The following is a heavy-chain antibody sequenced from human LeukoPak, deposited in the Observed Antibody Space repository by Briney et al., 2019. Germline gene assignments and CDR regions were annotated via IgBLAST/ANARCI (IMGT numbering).Heavy chain of an antibody. D-gene: IGHD2-2*01. V-gene: IGHV1-69*13. J-gene: IGHJ6*04. Sequence: SVKVSCKASGGTFSSYAISWVQQAPGQGLEWMGGIIPIFGTANYAQKFQGRVTITADESTSTAYMELSSLRSEDTAVYYCAREFFVVVPAADLYYYYGMDVWGKGTTVTVSS. CDR2: IIPIFGTA. CDR1: GGTFSSYA. CDR3: AREFFVVVPAADLYYYYGMDV.